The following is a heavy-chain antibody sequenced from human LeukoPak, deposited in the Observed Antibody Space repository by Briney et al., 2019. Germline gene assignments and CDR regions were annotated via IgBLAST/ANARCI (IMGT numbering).Heavy chain of an antibody. CDR2: IHSDGSTT. Sequence: GSLRLSCAASGFTFSSYWMHWVRQAPGKGLVWVSRIHSDGSTTSYADSVKGRFTISRDNAKNTLYLQMNSLRDEDTAVYFCARGQAGTSWFDPWGQGTLVTVSS. CDR3: ARGQAGTSWFDP. V-gene: IGHV3-74*01. J-gene: IGHJ5*02. CDR1: GFTFSSYW. D-gene: IGHD1-14*01.